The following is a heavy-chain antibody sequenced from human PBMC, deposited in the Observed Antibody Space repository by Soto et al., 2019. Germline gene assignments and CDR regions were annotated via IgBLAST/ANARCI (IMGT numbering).Heavy chain of an antibody. CDR3: ARYCGGGSCYLGAFDI. CDR2: IYHSGST. D-gene: IGHD2-15*01. CDR1: GVSINSAXX. V-gene: IGHV4-4*02. Sequence: QMQLQESGPGLVKPSGTLSLTCTVSGVSINSAXXXTWVRQSPGKGLEWIGEIYHSGSTNFNPSLKSRVTISVDNSKNQFYLELTSVTAADTAVYYCARYCGGGSCYLGAFDIWGQGTMVTVSS. J-gene: IGHJ3*02.